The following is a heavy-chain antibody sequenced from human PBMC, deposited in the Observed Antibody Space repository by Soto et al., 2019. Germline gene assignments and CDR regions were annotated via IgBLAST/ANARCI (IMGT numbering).Heavy chain of an antibody. CDR3: AKDPYSSSGSAVYYYYGMDV. Sequence: QVQLVESGGGVVQPGRSLRLSCAASGFTFSSYGMHWVRQAPGKGLEWVAVISYDGSNKYYADSVKGRFTISRDNSKNTLYLQMTSLRAEDTAVYYCAKDPYSSSGSAVYYYYGMDVWGQGTTVTVSS. V-gene: IGHV3-30*18. CDR1: GFTFSSYG. CDR2: ISYDGSNK. J-gene: IGHJ6*02. D-gene: IGHD6-6*01.